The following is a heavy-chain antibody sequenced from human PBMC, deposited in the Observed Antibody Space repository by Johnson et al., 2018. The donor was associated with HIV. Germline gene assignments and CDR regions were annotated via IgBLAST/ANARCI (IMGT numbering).Heavy chain of an antibody. Sequence: VQLVESGGGLVKPGGSLRLSCAASGFTFSNDWMSWVRQAPGQGLERVGRIKSKHDGGTTDYAAPVKGRFTITRDDSTNTRYLQMNSLRAEDTAVYYCARDRGIAARPFRYAFDIWGQGTMVTVSS. CDR1: GFTFSNDW. J-gene: IGHJ3*02. V-gene: IGHV3-15*01. CDR3: ARDRGIAARPFRYAFDI. D-gene: IGHD6-6*01. CDR2: IKSKHDGGTT.